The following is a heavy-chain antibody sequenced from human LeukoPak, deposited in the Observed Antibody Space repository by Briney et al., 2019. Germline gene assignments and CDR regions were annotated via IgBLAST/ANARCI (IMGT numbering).Heavy chain of an antibody. V-gene: IGHV3-7*01. J-gene: IGHJ4*02. D-gene: IGHD2-15*01. CDR2: IKKTGSET. CDR1: GFTHSHFW. CDR3: AREDGYCSGGNCYSYFDS. Sequence: PGGSLRLSCAASGFTHSHFWMSWVRQAPGKGLEWVAYIKKTGSETYYVDSVKGRFTITRDNTRNSLFLQMYSLRAEDTAVYFCAREDGYCSGGNCYSYFDSWGQGTLFTVSS.